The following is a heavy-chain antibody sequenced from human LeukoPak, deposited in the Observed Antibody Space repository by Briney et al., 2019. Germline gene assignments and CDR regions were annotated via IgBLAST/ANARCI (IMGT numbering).Heavy chain of an antibody. Sequence: KTGGSLRLSCAASGFTFSDYYMSWIRQAPGKGLEWVSYISSSSSYTNYADSVKGRFTISRDNAKNSLYLQMNSLRAEDTAVYYCARVVEMATIHFLTLRHYNWFDPWGQGTLVTVSS. CDR3: ARVVEMATIHFLTLRHYNWFDP. V-gene: IGHV3-11*05. J-gene: IGHJ5*02. D-gene: IGHD5-24*01. CDR2: ISSSSSYT. CDR1: GFTFSDYY.